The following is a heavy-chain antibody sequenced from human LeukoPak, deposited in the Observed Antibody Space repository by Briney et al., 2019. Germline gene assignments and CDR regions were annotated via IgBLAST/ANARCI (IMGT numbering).Heavy chain of an antibody. CDR2: IKQDENEK. Sequence: GGSLRLSCAVSGFTFRYYWMTWVRQAPGKGLEWVANIKQDENEKYYVDSVYGRFISCIVDAKNSLYLQMNSMRTEDTALYYCASGVAVADWGQGTLVTVSS. V-gene: IGHV3-7*01. J-gene: IGHJ4*02. CDR3: ASGVAVAD. D-gene: IGHD6-19*01. CDR1: GFTFRYYW.